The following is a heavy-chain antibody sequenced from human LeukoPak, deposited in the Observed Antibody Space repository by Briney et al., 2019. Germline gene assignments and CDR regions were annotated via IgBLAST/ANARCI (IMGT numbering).Heavy chain of an antibody. J-gene: IGHJ3*02. D-gene: IGHD3-10*01. CDR1: GFTFDDYA. V-gene: IGHV3-9*01. Sequence: PGGSLRLSCAASGFTFDDYAMHWVRQAPGKGLEWVSGISWNSGSIGYADSVKGRFTISRDNAKNSLYLQMNSLRAEDTALYYCAKEDGRGAFDIWGQGTMVTVSS. CDR2: ISWNSGSI. CDR3: AKEDGRGAFDI.